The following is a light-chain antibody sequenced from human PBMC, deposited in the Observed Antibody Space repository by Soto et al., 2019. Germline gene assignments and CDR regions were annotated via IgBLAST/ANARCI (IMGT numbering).Light chain of an antibody. CDR1: QNVGRF. J-gene: IGKJ2*01. CDR3: QQSHTGPRFT. V-gene: IGKV1-39*01. Sequence: DIQMTPSPSSLSASIGDRVIITCRASQNVGRFLNWYQQEPGQAPKILIYRASTLQGGVPSRFNGGGSSADFALNVSGLQPEELATYYCQQSHTGPRFTFGQGTKLQIK. CDR2: RAS.